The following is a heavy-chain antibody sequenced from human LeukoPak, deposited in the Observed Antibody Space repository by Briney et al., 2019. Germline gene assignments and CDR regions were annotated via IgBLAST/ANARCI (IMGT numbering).Heavy chain of an antibody. V-gene: IGHV3-23*01. J-gene: IGHJ4*02. CDR2: ISGSGGST. D-gene: IGHD3-22*01. CDR3: AKDSNMIVVVITGFVDY. CDR1: GFTFSSYA. Sequence: GGSLGLSCAASGFTFSSYAMSWVRQAPGKGLEWVSAISGSGGSTYYADSVKGRFTISRDNSKNTLYLQMNSLRAEDTAVYYCAKDSNMIVVVITGFVDYWGQGTLVTVSS.